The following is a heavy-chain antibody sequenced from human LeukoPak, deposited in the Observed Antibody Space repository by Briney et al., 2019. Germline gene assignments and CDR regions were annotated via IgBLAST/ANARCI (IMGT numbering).Heavy chain of an antibody. J-gene: IGHJ6*02. Sequence: GGSLRLSCAASGFTFSSYAMSWVRQAPGKGLEWVSGISGSGGRTYYADSVKGRFTISRDNSKNTLYLQMNSLRAEDTAVYYCARDVVRYCSGGSCYAWDYYYYGMDVWGQGTTVTVSS. V-gene: IGHV3-23*01. CDR2: ISGSGGRT. D-gene: IGHD2-15*01. CDR3: ARDVVRYCSGGSCYAWDYYYYGMDV. CDR1: GFTFSSYA.